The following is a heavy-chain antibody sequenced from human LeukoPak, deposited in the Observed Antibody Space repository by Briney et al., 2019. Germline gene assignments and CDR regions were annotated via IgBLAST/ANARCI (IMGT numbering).Heavy chain of an antibody. CDR2: ISWNSGSI. Sequence: PGGSLRLSCAASGFTFDDYAMHWVRQAPGKGLEWVSGISWNSGSIGYADSVKGRFTISRDNAKNSLYLQMNSLRAEDTAVYYCARDYDFWSGYSLHLDYWGQGTLVTVSS. CDR1: GFTFDDYA. J-gene: IGHJ4*02. V-gene: IGHV3-9*01. D-gene: IGHD3-3*01. CDR3: ARDYDFWSGYSLHLDY.